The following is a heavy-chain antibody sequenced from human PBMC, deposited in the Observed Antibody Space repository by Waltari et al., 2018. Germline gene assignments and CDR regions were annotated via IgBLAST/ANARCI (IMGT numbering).Heavy chain of an antibody. D-gene: IGHD2-21*01. J-gene: IGHJ3*01. Sequence: QVQLVESGGGVVQPGRSLRLACAASGFTFSNFALDWVRQAPGKGLEWVAFISHDGNTEYYADSVKGRFTISRDNSKNSLYLHMSGLRADDTAVYYCARDRDWAFNVWGQGTMVTVSS. CDR1: GFTFSNFA. V-gene: IGHV3-30-3*01. CDR3: ARDRDWAFNV. CDR2: ISHDGNTE.